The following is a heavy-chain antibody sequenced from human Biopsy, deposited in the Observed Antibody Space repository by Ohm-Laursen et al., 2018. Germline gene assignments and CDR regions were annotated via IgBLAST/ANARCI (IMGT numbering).Heavy chain of an antibody. V-gene: IGHV4-59*12. D-gene: IGHD1-26*01. CDR1: GGSPFTDSITRYY. J-gene: IGHJ3*01. CDR3: ARDLHGRGPNWGASTGVFDL. Sequence: SETLSLTCTVVSGGSPFTDSITRYYWNWIRQSPGKGLEWIGVVYYTGTTTYNPSFKSRVTLSMDTSNNQVSLRLLSVTAADTAVYFCARDLHGRGPNWGASTGVFDLGGHGTAVTVSS. CDR2: VYYTGTT.